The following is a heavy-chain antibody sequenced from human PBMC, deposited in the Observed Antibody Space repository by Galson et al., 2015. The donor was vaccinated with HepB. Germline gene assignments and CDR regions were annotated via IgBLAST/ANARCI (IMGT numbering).Heavy chain of an antibody. D-gene: IGHD2/OR15-2a*01. CDR1: GFTFSSYG. V-gene: IGHV3-30*02. J-gene: IGHJ4*02. CDR3: AKDQYSGSLLDY. CDR2: IRYDGSNK. Sequence: SLRLSCAASGFTFSSYGMHWVRQAPGKGLEWVAFIRYDGSNKYYADSVKGRFTISRDNSKNTLYLQMNSLRAEDTAVYYCAKDQYSGSLLDYWGQGTLVTVSS.